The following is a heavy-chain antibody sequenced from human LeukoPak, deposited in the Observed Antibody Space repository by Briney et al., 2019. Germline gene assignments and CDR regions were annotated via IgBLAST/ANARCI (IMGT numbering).Heavy chain of an antibody. CDR3: AREISLEWYFDL. D-gene: IGHD2/OR15-2a*01. V-gene: IGHV3-53*01. Sequence: GGSLRLSCAAPGFTVSSNYMSWVRQAPGKGLEWVSVIYSGGSTYYADSVKGRFTISRDNSKNTLYLQMNSLRAEDTAVYYCAREISLEWYFDLWGRGTLVTVSS. CDR1: GFTVSSNY. J-gene: IGHJ2*01. CDR2: IYSGGST.